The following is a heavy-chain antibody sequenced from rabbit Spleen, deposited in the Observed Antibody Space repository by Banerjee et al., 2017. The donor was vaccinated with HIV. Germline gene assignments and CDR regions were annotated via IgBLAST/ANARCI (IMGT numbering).Heavy chain of an antibody. V-gene: IGHV1S40*01. CDR2: IDPVFGST. Sequence: QSLEESGGDLVKPGASLTLTCTASGFSFSSSDYMNWVRQAPGKGLEWIGYIDPVFGSTYYASWATGRFTFSRTSSTTVTLQMTSLTAADTAAYFCARDLTGIIGWNFYLWGPGTLVTVS. J-gene: IGHJ4*01. CDR3: ARDLTGIIGWNFYL. CDR1: GFSFSSSDY. D-gene: IGHD1-1*01.